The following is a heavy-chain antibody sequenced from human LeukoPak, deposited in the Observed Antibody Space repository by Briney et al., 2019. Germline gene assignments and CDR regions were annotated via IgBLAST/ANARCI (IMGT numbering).Heavy chain of an antibody. D-gene: IGHD6-13*01. Sequence: GGSLRLXCAASGFTFTTYWMSWVRQPPGKGLEWVANIKNDGGEKYYVDSVKGRFTISRDNAKNSLFLQMNSLRAEDTAVYYCARVGTAEGTLEDYWGQGTLVTVSS. V-gene: IGHV3-7*01. CDR3: ARVGTAEGTLEDY. CDR2: IKNDGGEK. J-gene: IGHJ4*02. CDR1: GFTFTTYW.